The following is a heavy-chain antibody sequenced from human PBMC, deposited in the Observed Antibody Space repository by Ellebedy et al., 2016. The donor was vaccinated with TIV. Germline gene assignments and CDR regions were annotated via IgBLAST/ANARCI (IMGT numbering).Heavy chain of an antibody. J-gene: IGHJ5*02. V-gene: IGHV6-1*01. D-gene: IGHD4-17*01. CDR1: GDSVSSNSAA. Sequence: SQTLSLTCAISGDSVSSNSAAWNWIRQSPSRGLEWLGRTYYRSNWYNDYAVSVKSRITINSDTSKNQFSLQLNSVTPEDTAVYYCARHTYVGDKNWLDPWGQGTLVTVSS. CDR3: ARHTYVGDKNWLDP. CDR2: TYYRSNWYN.